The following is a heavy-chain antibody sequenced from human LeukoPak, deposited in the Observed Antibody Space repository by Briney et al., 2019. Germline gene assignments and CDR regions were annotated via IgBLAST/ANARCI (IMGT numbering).Heavy chain of an antibody. D-gene: IGHD3-22*01. CDR1: GGSFSGYY. CDR3: AGGYYDSSGYYSPFDY. CDR2: INHGGGT. V-gene: IGHV4-34*01. Sequence: PSETLSLTCAVYGGSFSGYYWSWIRQPPGKGLEWIGEINHGGGTNYNPSLKSRVTISVDTSKNQFSLKLSSVTAADTAVYYCAGGYYDSSGYYSPFDYWGQGTLVTVSS. J-gene: IGHJ4*02.